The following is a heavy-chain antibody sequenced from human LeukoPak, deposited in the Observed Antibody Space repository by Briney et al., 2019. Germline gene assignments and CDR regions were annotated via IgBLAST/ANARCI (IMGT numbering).Heavy chain of an antibody. J-gene: IGHJ6*03. Sequence: PSETLSLTCTVSGGSISSSSYYWGWIRQPPGKGLEWIGSIYYSGGTNYNPSLKSRVTISVDTSKNQFSLKLSSVTAADTAVYYCARTGIFWTGYYHYYMDVWGKGTTVTVSS. D-gene: IGHD3/OR15-3a*01. CDR3: ARTGIFWTGYYHYYMDV. CDR1: GGSISSSSYY. CDR2: IYYSGGT. V-gene: IGHV4-39*07.